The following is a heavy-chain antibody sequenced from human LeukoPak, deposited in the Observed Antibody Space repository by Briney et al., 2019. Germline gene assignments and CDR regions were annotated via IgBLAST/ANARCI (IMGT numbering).Heavy chain of an antibody. CDR3: VKPGSSRGIAGRRPTKYYFDY. CDR1: GFNVRSYY. V-gene: IGHV3-66*04. Sequence: GGSLRLSCAASGFNVRSYYMSWVRQAPGKGLEWVSVIYTDGNTYYAVSVKGRSTISRDNSKNTLYLQMNSLRADDTAVYYCVKPGSSRGIAGRRPTKYYFDYWGQGTLVTVSS. D-gene: IGHD6-6*01. CDR2: IYTDGNT. J-gene: IGHJ4*02.